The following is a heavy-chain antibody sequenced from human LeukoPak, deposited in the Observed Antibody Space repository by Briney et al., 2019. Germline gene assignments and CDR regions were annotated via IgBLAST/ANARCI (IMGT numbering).Heavy chain of an antibody. CDR3: ARGSPSGYDLIDY. CDR2: MNPNSGNT. V-gene: IGHV1-8*01. D-gene: IGHD5-12*01. J-gene: IGHJ4*02. Sequence: GASVKVSCKXSGYTFTSHDINWVRQATGQGLEWMGWMNPNSGNTGYAQKFQGRVTMTRNTSISTAYMELSSLRSEDTAVYYCARGSPSGYDLIDYWGQGTLVTVSS. CDR1: GYTFTSHD.